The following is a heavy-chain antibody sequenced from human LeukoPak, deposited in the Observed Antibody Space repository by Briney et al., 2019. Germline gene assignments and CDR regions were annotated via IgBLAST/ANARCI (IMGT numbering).Heavy chain of an antibody. Sequence: ASVKVSCKASGYTFTSYGISWVRQAPGQGLEWMGWISAYNGNTNYAQKLQGRVTMTTDTSTSTAYMELRSLRSDDTAVYYCAAALWYNWNDGSYYWGQGTLVTVSS. CDR2: ISAYNGNT. CDR3: AAALWYNWNDGSYY. CDR1: GYTFTSYG. V-gene: IGHV1-18*01. D-gene: IGHD1-1*01. J-gene: IGHJ4*02.